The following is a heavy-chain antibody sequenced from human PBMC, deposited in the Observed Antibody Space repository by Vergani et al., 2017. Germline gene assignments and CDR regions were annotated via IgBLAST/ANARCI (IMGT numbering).Heavy chain of an antibody. CDR3: ARLAYCSGGSCYRRGWFDP. J-gene: IGHJ5*02. Sequence: EVQLVQSGAEVKKPGESLTISCKGSGYSFTSYWIGWVRQMPGKGLEWMGIIYPGDSDTRYSPSFQGQVTISADKSISTAYLQWSSLKASDTAMYYCARLAYCSGGSCYRRGWFDPWGQGTLVTVSS. V-gene: IGHV5-51*01. CDR2: IYPGDSDT. CDR1: GYSFTSYW. D-gene: IGHD2-15*01.